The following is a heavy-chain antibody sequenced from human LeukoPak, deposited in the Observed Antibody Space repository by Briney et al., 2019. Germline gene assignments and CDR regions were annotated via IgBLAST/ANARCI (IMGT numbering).Heavy chain of an antibody. CDR1: GGSISSYY. Sequence: MSSETLSLTCTVSGGSISSYYWSWIRQPPGKGLEWIGYIYYSGSTNYNPSLKSRVTMSVDTSKNQFSLKLSSVTAADTAVYYCARVLKISSIAVAGTSYYFDYWGQGTLVTVSS. D-gene: IGHD6-19*01. J-gene: IGHJ4*02. CDR2: IYYSGST. CDR3: ARVLKISSIAVAGTSYYFDY. V-gene: IGHV4-59*01.